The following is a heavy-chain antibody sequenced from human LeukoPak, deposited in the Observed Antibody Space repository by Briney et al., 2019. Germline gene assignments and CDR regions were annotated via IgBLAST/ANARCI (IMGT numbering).Heavy chain of an antibody. V-gene: IGHV3-21*01. D-gene: IGHD2-15*01. Sequence: GGSLRLSCAASGFTFSYYSMKWVRQTPGKGGEWVSSISSSISHIDYSLSINRRFTISTDDPKNSLYLQMNSLRVEDTAVYYCARDQGFHFQHMDVWGKGTTVIVSS. J-gene: IGHJ6*03. CDR3: ARDQGFHFQHMDV. CDR1: GFTFSYYS. CDR2: ISSSISHI.